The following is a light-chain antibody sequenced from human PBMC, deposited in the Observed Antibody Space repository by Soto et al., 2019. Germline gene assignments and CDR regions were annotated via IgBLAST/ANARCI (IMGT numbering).Light chain of an antibody. CDR2: EVS. CDR1: SSDVGGYHH. Sequence: QSALTQPPSASGSPGQSVTISCTGTSSDVGGYHHVSWYKQHPGKAPKRMIYEVSKGPLGIPDRFSGSKSGNTASLTVSGFQVEDEADYYCSLYAGSNNSLYVFGTGTKVTVL. J-gene: IGLJ1*01. CDR3: SLYAGSNNSLYV. V-gene: IGLV2-8*01.